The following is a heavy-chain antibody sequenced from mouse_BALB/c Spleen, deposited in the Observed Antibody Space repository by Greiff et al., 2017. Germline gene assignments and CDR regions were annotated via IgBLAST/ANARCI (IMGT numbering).Heavy chain of an antibody. CDR3: AGDYGSSYRFAY. Sequence: QVQLKQSGAELMKPGASVKISCKATGYTFSSYWIEWVKQRPGHGLEWIGEILPGSGSTNYNEKFKGKATFTADTSSNTAYMQLSSLTSEDSAVYYCAGDYGSSYRFAYWGQGTLVTVSA. J-gene: IGHJ3*01. CDR2: ILPGSGST. V-gene: IGHV1-9*01. CDR1: GYTFSSYW. D-gene: IGHD1-1*01.